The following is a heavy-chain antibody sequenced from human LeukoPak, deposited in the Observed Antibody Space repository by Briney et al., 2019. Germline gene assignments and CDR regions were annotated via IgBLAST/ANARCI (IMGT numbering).Heavy chain of an antibody. CDR2: IYYSGST. CDR1: GGSISSGDYY. CDR3: ARATWIQLWFDY. Sequence: ESSETLSLTCTVSGGSISSGDYYWSWIRQPPGKGLEWIGYIYYSGSTYYNPSLKSRVTISVDTSKNQFSLKLSSVTAADTAVYYRARATWIQLWFDYWGQGTLVTVSS. J-gene: IGHJ4*02. V-gene: IGHV4-30-4*08. D-gene: IGHD5-18*01.